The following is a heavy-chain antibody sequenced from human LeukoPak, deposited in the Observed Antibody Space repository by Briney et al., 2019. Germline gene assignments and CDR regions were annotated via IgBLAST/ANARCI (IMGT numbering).Heavy chain of an antibody. Sequence: SSETLSLTCALYGRSHSGYYWSWIRQPPGKGLEWIGEINHSGSTNYNPSLKSRVTISVETSKNQFSLKLSSVTAADTAVYYCARSRTRITIFGVVIGYFDLWGRGTLVTVSS. V-gene: IGHV4-34*01. CDR2: INHSGST. D-gene: IGHD3-3*01. J-gene: IGHJ2*01. CDR1: GRSHSGYY. CDR3: ARSRTRITIFGVVIGYFDL.